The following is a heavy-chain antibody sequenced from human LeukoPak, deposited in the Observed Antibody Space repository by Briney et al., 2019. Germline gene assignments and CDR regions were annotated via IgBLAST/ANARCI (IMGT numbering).Heavy chain of an antibody. CDR3: ARPRGRDGTYFDY. CDR1: GYSFTSYW. Sequence: GESLKISCKGSGYSFTSYWIGWVRQMPGKGLEWMGIIYPGDSDTKYNPSFQGQITISADKSSSTAYLQWSSLKASDTAMYYCARPRGRDGTYFDYWGQGTLVTVSS. D-gene: IGHD5-24*01. J-gene: IGHJ4*02. CDR2: IYPGDSDT. V-gene: IGHV5-51*01.